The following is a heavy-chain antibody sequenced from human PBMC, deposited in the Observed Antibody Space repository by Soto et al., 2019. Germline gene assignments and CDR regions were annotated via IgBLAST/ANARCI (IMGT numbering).Heavy chain of an antibody. J-gene: IGHJ4*02. D-gene: IGHD3-10*01. CDR1: GFTFSSYW. Sequence: PGGSLRLSCAASGFTFSSYWMHWVRQAPGKGLECVSRINSDGSSTNYADSVKGRFTISRDNAKNTLYLQMNSLRVEDTAVYYCARDPYGSGNYWGQGTLVTAPQ. CDR2: INSDGSST. CDR3: ARDPYGSGNY. V-gene: IGHV3-74*01.